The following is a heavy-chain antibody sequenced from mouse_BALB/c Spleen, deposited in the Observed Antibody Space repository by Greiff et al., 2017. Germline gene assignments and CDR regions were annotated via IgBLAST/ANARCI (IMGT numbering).Heavy chain of an antibody. Sequence: EVQLQQSGPELVKPGASVKMSCKASGYTFTSYVMHWVKQKPGQGLEWIGYINPYNDGTKYNEKFKGKATLTSDKSSSTAYMELSSLTSEDSAVYYCARELFYYAMDYWGQGTSVTVSS. D-gene: IGHD1-1*02. CDR3: ARELFYYAMDY. V-gene: IGHV1-14*01. J-gene: IGHJ4*01. CDR1: GYTFTSYV. CDR2: INPYNDGT.